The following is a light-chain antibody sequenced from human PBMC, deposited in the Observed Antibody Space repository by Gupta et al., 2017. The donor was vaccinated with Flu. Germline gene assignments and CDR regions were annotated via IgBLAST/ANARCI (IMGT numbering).Light chain of an antibody. Sequence: QSALTQPRSVSGSPRQSVAISCTRTSSDVGAYNYFSWYQQTPSKAPKLIIYEVNNRPSGVPVRFYGSKSGNTASLTISGLQAEDEAYYYCCSYAVSRDLGTGNKVTVL. V-gene: IGLV2-11*01. CDR2: EVN. CDR3: CSYAVSRD. J-gene: IGLJ1*01. CDR1: SSDVGAYNY.